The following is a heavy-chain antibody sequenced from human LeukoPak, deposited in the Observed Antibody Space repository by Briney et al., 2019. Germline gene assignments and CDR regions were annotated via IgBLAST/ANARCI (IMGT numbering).Heavy chain of an antibody. D-gene: IGHD2-2*02. CDR2: IYSGGRT. CDR1: GFTVSNNY. CDR3: ASRGGFCSGTKCYIYFDY. J-gene: IGHJ4*02. Sequence: GGSLRLSCAASGFTVSNNYMNWVYMSWVRQAPGKGLEWVSGIYSGGRTHYADSVKGRFTISRDGNTMFLQMNSLRPEDTAVYYCASRGGFCSGTKCYIYFDYWGQGTLVTVSS. V-gene: IGHV3-66*02.